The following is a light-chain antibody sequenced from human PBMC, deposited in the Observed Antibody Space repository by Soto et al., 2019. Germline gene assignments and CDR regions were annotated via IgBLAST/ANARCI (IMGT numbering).Light chain of an antibody. V-gene: IGKV1-9*01. CDR2: DAS. CDR1: QGVRTY. J-gene: IGKJ5*01. CDR3: QYRSNWSPGT. Sequence: DIPLTQSPSFLSASVGDRVTISCRASQGVRTYLAWYQQKPGKAPKLLIYDASTLQAGVPSRFSGSGSGTDFTLTISSREPEDVAVYNCQYRSNWSPGTFGQGTRLEIK.